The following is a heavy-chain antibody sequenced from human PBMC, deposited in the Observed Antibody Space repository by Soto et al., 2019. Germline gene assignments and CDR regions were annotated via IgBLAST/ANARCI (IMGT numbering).Heavy chain of an antibody. D-gene: IGHD2-8*01. J-gene: IGHJ3*02. CDR3: ARSGYCSSTSCYCTNGVCYTAFDI. Sequence: GGSLRLSCAASGFTFSSYSMNWVRQAPGKGLEWVSSISSSSSYIYYADSVKGRFTISRDNAKNSLYLQMNSLGAEDTAVYYCARSGYCSSTSCYCTNGVCYTAFDIWGQGTMVTVSS. CDR2: ISSSSSYI. V-gene: IGHV3-21*01. CDR1: GFTFSSYS.